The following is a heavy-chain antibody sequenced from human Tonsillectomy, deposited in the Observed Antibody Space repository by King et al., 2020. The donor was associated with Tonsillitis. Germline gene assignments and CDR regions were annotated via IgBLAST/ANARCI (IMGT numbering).Heavy chain of an antibody. Sequence: QLQESGPGLVKPSETLSLTCTVSGGSISSYYWSWIRQPPGKGLEWIGYIYYSGSTNYNPSLKSRVTISVDTSKNQFSLKLSSVTAADTAVYYCARVMCGDSFCVALRYFDYWGQGTLVTVSS. D-gene: IGHD3-16*01. J-gene: IGHJ4*02. CDR1: GGSISSYY. CDR3: ARVMCGDSFCVALRYFDY. CDR2: IYYSGST. V-gene: IGHV4-59*01.